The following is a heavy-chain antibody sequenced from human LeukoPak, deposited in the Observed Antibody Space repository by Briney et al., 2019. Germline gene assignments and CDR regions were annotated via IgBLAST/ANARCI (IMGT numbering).Heavy chain of an antibody. CDR2: INSDGSST. D-gene: IGHD1-26*01. CDR1: GFTFSSYW. V-gene: IGHV3-74*03. CDR3: ARDREGYFDY. J-gene: IGHJ4*02. Sequence: GGSLRLSCAASGFTFSSYWMHWVRHAPGKGLGWVSRINSDGSSTKYADSVKGRFTISRDNAKNTLYLQMNSLRAEDTAVYYCARDREGYFDYWGQGTLVTVSS.